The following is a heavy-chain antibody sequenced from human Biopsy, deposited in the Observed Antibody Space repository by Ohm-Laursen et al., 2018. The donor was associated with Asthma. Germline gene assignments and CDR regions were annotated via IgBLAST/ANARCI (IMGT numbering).Heavy chain of an antibody. Sequence: GSLRLSCAASGFMFRGFGMHWVRQAPGKGLEWVSVIYSGGTSDTADSVRDRFTISRDFYKNTLYLQMDSLRAEDTAVYYCARGDSSGWSHYYFDYWGQGTLVTVSS. CDR2: IYSGGTS. CDR3: ARGDSSGWSHYYFDY. D-gene: IGHD6-19*01. CDR1: GFMFRGFG. J-gene: IGHJ4*02. V-gene: IGHV3-53*01.